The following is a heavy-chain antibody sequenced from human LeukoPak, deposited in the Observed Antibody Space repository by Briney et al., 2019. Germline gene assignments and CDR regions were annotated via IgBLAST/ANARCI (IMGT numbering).Heavy chain of an antibody. J-gene: IGHJ4*02. CDR1: GYTFTGYY. Sequence: ASVKVSCKASGYTFTGYYMHWVRQAPGQGLEWMGWINPNSGGTNYAQKFQGRATMTRDTSISTAYMELSRLRSDDTAVYYCARLMDNNYDGSAFDYWGQGTLVTVSS. V-gene: IGHV1-2*02. CDR2: INPNSGGT. D-gene: IGHD3-22*01. CDR3: ARLMDNNYDGSAFDY.